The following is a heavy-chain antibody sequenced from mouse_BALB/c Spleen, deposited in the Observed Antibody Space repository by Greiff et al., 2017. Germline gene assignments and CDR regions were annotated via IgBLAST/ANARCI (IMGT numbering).Heavy chain of an antibody. CDR3: ARWGGNYEGYAMDY. CDR2: IWAGGST. CDR1: GFSLTSYG. D-gene: IGHD2-1*01. Sequence: VQRVESGPGLVAPSQSLSITCTVSGFSLTSYGVHWVRQPPGKGLEWLGVIWAGGSTNYNSALMSRLSISKDNSKSQVFLKMNSLQTDDTAMYYCARWGGNYEGYAMDYWGQGTSVTVSS. V-gene: IGHV2-9*02. J-gene: IGHJ4*01.